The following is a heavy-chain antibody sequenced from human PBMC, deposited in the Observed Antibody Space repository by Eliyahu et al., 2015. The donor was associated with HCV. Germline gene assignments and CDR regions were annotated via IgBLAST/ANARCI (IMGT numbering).Heavy chain of an antibody. CDR1: GFTFSNYW. J-gene: IGHJ4*02. CDR2: IKQDGSEK. D-gene: IGHD1-1*01. Sequence: EVQLVESGGGLVQPGGSLRLSCAASGFTFSNYWMSWVRQAPGKGLEWVANIKQDGSEKNYVDSVKGRFTISRDNAKNSIYLQLNSLRAEDTAIYYCARENTWIQLVRNYFDYWGQGTLVTVSS. CDR3: ARENTWIQLVRNYFDY. V-gene: IGHV3-7*01.